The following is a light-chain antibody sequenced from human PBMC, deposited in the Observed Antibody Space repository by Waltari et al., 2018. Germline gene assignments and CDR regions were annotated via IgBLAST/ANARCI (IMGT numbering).Light chain of an antibody. CDR3: AAWDDSLSVL. V-gene: IGLV1-47*01. CDR2: RNN. J-gene: IGLJ3*02. CDR1: SSNIGSNY. Sequence: QSVLTQPPSASGTLGQRVTISCSGSSSNIGSNYVYWYQQLPGTAPKLLIYRNNQRPSGVPDRVSGSKSGTSASLAISGLRSEDEADYYCAAWDDSLSVLFGGGTKLTVL.